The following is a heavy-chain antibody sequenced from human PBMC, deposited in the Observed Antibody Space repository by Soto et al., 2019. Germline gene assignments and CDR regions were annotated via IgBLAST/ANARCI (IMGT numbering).Heavy chain of an antibody. V-gene: IGHV4-31*02. CDR3: ARDNYGGMRDF. Sequence: PSVTPSLPWPVSCGSLLHRGHHSPWVRQHPGRGLEWIGRIFFSGNTHFNPALKSRLTFSLDTAKNQFSLKLTSVTAADTAIYYCARDNYGGMRDFWGPGTLVTVSS. CDR1: CGSLLHRGHH. J-gene: IGHJ4*02. D-gene: IGHD4-17*01. CDR2: IFFSGNT.